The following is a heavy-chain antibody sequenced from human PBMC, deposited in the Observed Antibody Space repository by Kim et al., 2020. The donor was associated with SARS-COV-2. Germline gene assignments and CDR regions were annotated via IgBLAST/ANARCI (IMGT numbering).Heavy chain of an antibody. CDR2: GGST. J-gene: IGHJ4*02. V-gene: IGHV3-23*01. CDR3: AKARYFDY. Sequence: GGSTYYAYSVKGRFTISRDNSKNTLYLQMNGLRAEDTAVYYCAKARYFDYWGQGTLVTVSS.